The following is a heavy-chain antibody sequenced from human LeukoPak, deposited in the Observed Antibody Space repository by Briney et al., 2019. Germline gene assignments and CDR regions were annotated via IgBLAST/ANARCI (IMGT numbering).Heavy chain of an antibody. CDR1: GFTFSSYS. J-gene: IGHJ3*02. CDR2: ISSSSSYI. Sequence: GRSLRLSCAASGFTFSSYSMNWVRQAPGKGLEWVSSISSSSSYIYYADSVKGRFTISRDNAKNSLYLQMNSLRAEDTAVYYCAKNLEMATITAFDIWGQGTMVTVSS. D-gene: IGHD5-24*01. V-gene: IGHV3-21*01. CDR3: AKNLEMATITAFDI.